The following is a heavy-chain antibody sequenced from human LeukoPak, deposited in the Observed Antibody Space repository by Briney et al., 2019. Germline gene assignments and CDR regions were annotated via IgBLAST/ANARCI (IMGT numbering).Heavy chain of an antibody. J-gene: IGHJ4*02. Sequence: GGSPRLSCAASGFTFSNYAMSWVRQAPGKGLEWVSAISGSGGTTYYADSVKGRFTISRDNSLYLQMDSLRAEDRAVYYCAKYSGSGSYGNLDYWGQGTLVTVSS. V-gene: IGHV3-23*01. CDR3: AKYSGSGSYGNLDY. CDR1: GFTFSNYA. D-gene: IGHD3-10*01. CDR2: ISGSGGTT.